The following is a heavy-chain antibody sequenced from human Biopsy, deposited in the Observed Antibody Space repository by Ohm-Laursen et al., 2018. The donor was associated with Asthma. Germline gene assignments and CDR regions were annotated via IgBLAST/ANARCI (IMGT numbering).Heavy chain of an antibody. J-gene: IGHJ2*01. V-gene: IGHV4-39*02. CDR2: IYYSGRT. CDR1: GDAMSTSGSY. Sequence: GTLSLTCIVSGDAMSTSGSYWGWIRQSPGKGLEWIGSIYYSGRTYYNPSLEIRVTISADTSKNHFSLKVTSVTAADAAVYYCARAVSSSSYWYFDLWGRGDLVTVSS. D-gene: IGHD6-6*01. CDR3: ARAVSSSSYWYFDL.